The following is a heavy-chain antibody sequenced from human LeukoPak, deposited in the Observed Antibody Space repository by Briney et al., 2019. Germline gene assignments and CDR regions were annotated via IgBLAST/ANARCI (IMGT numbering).Heavy chain of an antibody. CDR1: GYTFTSYY. J-gene: IGHJ6*03. V-gene: IGHV1-46*01. CDR2: INPSGGST. Sequence: GASVTVSCKASGYTFTSYYMHWVRQAPGQGLEWMGIINPSGGSTSYAQKFQGRVTMTRDMSTGTVYMELSSLRSEDTAVYYCARHPSPYYYYYMDVWGKGTTVTVSS. CDR3: ARHPSPYYYYYMDV.